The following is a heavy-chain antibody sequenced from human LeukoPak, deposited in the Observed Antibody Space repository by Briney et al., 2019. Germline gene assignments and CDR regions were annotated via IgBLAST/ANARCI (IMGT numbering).Heavy chain of an antibody. J-gene: IGHJ4*02. Sequence: HAGGSLRLSCAASGFSFSTSWMSWVRQAPGKGLEWVATILVDGSQTFYVDSVRGRFTISRDNAKNSVYLQMISLRAEDTAVYYCARDRAYGTFDYWGQGTLATVSS. CDR1: GFSFSTSW. CDR3: ARDRAYGTFDY. CDR2: ILVDGSQT. D-gene: IGHD2-8*01. V-gene: IGHV3-7*01.